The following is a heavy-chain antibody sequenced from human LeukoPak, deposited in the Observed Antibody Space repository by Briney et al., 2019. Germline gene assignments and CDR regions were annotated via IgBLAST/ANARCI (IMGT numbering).Heavy chain of an antibody. CDR2: LSGSGGST. D-gene: IGHD2-8*01. CDR3: MNDRYCPKDMCKGDFDY. V-gene: IGHV3-23*01. Sequence: GGSLRHSCASTRLTFCNYLMTEVRQAPGKGLQWVSDLSGSGGSTNYADSVRGRFTISRDNSRNTLYLQMNRRRAEDTALYYCMNDRYCPKDMCKGDFDYCGQGTLVTVSS. J-gene: IGHJ4*02. CDR1: RLTFCNYL.